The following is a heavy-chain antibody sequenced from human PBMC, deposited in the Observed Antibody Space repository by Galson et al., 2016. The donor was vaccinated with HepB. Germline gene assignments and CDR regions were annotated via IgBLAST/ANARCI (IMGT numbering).Heavy chain of an antibody. CDR2: IRSKPYGGST. V-gene: IGHV3-49*03. CDR3: TRVRVVAATPFDY. CDR1: GFTFGDYA. Sequence: SLRLSCATSGFTFGDYAMSWFRQAPGKGLEWVGIIRSKPYGGSTEYAASVKGRFTISRDDSKSIAYLQMNSLKTEDTGVYYCTRVRVVAATPFDYWGQGTLVTVSS. J-gene: IGHJ4*02. D-gene: IGHD2-15*01.